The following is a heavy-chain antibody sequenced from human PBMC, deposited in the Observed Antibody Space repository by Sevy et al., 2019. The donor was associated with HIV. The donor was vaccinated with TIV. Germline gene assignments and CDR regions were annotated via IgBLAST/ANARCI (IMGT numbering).Heavy chain of an antibody. CDR3: ARDPLYYSHRDSYHLKYYFDY. CDR1: GFAFSRYG. J-gene: IGHJ4*02. Sequence: GGSLRLSCGASGFAFSRYGMHWVRQAPGKGLEWVAVIWHDGNYKYYADSVKGRFTISGDNSKNTLYLQMNSLRGDDSAVYFCARDPLYYSHRDSYHLKYYFDYWGQGTQVTVSS. CDR2: IWHDGNYK. D-gene: IGHD3-10*01. V-gene: IGHV3-33*01.